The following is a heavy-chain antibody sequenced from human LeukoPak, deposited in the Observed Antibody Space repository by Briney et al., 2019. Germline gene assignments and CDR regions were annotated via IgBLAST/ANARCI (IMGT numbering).Heavy chain of an antibody. J-gene: IGHJ4*02. CDR2: IQYDGSKK. V-gene: IGHV3-33*01. Sequence: GGSLRLSCAASGFTFSSYGMHWVRQAPGKGLEWVAGIQYDGSKKYYGASVKGRFTISRDDSKNTLYLQMNSLRAEDTAVYYRARDRSYGSFDYWGQGTLVTVSS. CDR3: ARDRSYGSFDY. CDR1: GFTFSSYG. D-gene: IGHD4-17*01.